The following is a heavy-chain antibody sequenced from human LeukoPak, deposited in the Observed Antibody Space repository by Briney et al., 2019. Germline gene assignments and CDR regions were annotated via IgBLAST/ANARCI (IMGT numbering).Heavy chain of an antibody. V-gene: IGHV4-59*08. D-gene: IGHD3-10*01. CDR1: GGSISSYY. CDR2: IYYSGNT. Sequence: PSETLSLTCTVSGGSISSYYWSWIRQPPGKGLEWIGYIYYSGNTNYNPSLKSRVTISVDTSKNQFSLKLSSVTAADTAVYYCARHGGVVRGEGSDAFDIWGQGTMVTVSS. J-gene: IGHJ3*02. CDR3: ARHGGVVRGEGSDAFDI.